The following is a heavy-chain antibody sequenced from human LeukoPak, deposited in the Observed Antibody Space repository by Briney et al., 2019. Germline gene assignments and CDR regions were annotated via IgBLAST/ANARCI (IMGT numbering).Heavy chain of an antibody. J-gene: IGHJ5*02. V-gene: IGHV4-59*01. CDR2: IYYSGST. CDR1: GGSISSYY. D-gene: IGHD3-22*01. CDR3: AGDPSSGYWYNWFDP. Sequence: SETLSLTCTVSGGSISSYYWSWIRQPPGKGLEWIGYIYYSGSTNYNPSLKSRVTISVDTSKNQFSLKLSSVTAADTAVYYCAGDPSSGYWYNWFDPWGQGTLVTVSS.